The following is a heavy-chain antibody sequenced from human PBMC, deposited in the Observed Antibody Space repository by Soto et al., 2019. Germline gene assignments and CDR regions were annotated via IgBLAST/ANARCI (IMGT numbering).Heavy chain of an antibody. J-gene: IGHJ5*01. V-gene: IGHV3-23*01. CDR2: ISCCGGTT. Sequence: GGSLRLSCEASGFTFRSSAMGWVRQAPGKGLEWVSGISCCGGTTSYADSVRGRFIISRDDSQNTLYLQMNSLRGEDTARYYCAKADGQQWLLPHLESWGQGDLVTVSS. D-gene: IGHD6-19*01. CDR1: GFTFRSSA. CDR3: AKADGQQWLLPHLES.